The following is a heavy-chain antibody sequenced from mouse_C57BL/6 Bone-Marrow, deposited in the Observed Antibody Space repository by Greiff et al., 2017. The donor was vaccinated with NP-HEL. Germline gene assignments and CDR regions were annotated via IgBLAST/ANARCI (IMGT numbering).Heavy chain of an antibody. CDR2: IDPENGDT. CDR1: GFNIKDDY. V-gene: IGHV14-4*01. CDR3: TAGGSSPYAMDY. J-gene: IGHJ4*01. D-gene: IGHD1-1*01. Sequence: VQLQQSGAELVRPGASVKLSCTVSGFNIKDDYMHWVKQRPEQGLEWIGWIDPENGDTEYASKFQGKATLTADTSSNTAYLQLSSLTSEDTAVYYCTAGGSSPYAMDYWGQGTSVTVSS.